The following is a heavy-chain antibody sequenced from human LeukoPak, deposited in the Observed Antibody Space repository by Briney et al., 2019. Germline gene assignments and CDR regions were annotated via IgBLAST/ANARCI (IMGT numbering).Heavy chain of an antibody. V-gene: IGHV1-69*13. Sequence: SVKVSCKASGYTFTSYAMHWVRQAPGQRLEWMGGIIPIFGTANYAQKFQGRVTITADESTSTAYMELSSLRSEDTAVYYCANVRDDSSGYYLTYYFDYWGQGTLVTVSS. CDR3: ANVRDDSSGYYLTYYFDY. D-gene: IGHD3-22*01. CDR1: GYTFTSYA. CDR2: IIPIFGTA. J-gene: IGHJ4*02.